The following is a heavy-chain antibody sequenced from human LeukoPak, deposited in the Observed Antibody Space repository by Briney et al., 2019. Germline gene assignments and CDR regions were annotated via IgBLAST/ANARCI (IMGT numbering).Heavy chain of an antibody. D-gene: IGHD3-10*01. CDR2: ISSSSSYI. CDR1: GFTFSSYS. J-gene: IGHJ4*02. Sequence: ASLRLSCAASGFTFSSYSMNWVRQAPGKGLEWVSSISSSSSYIYYADSVKGRFTIPRDNAKNSLYLQMNSLRAEDTAVYYCARFSGSYYNPLDYWGQGTLVTVSS. V-gene: IGHV3-21*01. CDR3: ARFSGSYYNPLDY.